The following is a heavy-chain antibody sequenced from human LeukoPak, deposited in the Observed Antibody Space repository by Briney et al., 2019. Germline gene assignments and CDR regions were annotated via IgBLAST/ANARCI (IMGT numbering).Heavy chain of an antibody. CDR1: GGSISNYY. D-gene: IGHD1-26*01. J-gene: IGHJ4*02. CDR2: IYYSGST. CDR3: ARGVGATDY. Sequence: SETLSLTCTVSGGSISNYYWSWVRQPPGKGLEWSGYIYYSGSTNYNPSLKSRVTISVDTSKNQFSLKLSSVTAADTAVYYCARGVGATDYWGQGTLVTASS. V-gene: IGHV4-59*12.